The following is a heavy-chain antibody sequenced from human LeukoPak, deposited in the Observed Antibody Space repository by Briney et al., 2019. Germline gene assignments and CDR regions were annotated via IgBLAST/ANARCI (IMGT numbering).Heavy chain of an antibody. CDR2: IYPGDSDT. D-gene: IGHD5-24*01. V-gene: IGHV5-51*01. CDR1: GYSFTSYW. CDR3: AGYGIEMATIKDGMDV. J-gene: IGHJ6*02. Sequence: GESLKISCKGSGYSFTSYWIGWVRQMPGKGLEWMGIIYPGDSDTRYSPSFQGQVTISADKSISTAYLQWSSLKASDTAMYYCAGYGIEMATIKDGMDVWGQGTTVTVSS.